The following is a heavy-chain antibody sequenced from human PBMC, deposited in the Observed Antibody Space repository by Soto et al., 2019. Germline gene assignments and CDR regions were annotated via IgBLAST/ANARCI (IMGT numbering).Heavy chain of an antibody. D-gene: IGHD2-2*01. CDR2: IYHSGST. Sequence: QLQLQESGSGLVKPSQTLSLTCAVSGGSISSGGYSWSWIRQPPGKGLEWIGYIYHSGSTYYTPSLKSRITTSEDRSKNQYSLKPSSVTATDTAVYYCARVPDRWGQGTLVTVSS. CDR3: ARVPDR. J-gene: IGHJ5*02. CDR1: GGSISSGGYS. V-gene: IGHV4-30-2*01.